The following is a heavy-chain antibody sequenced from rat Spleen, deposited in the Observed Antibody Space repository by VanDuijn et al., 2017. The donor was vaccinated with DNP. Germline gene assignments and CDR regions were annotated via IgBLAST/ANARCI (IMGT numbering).Heavy chain of an antibody. CDR1: GFSLTSYN. V-gene: IGHV2-30*01. J-gene: IGHJ2*01. Sequence: QVQLKESGPGLVQPSQTLSLTCTVSGFSLTSYNVHWVRQPTGKGLEWMGIIWTDGNTDYNSTLKSRLSITRDTSKSQVFLQMSSLQTEDIATYYCARGNYGGYDYWGQGVMVTVSS. D-gene: IGHD1-11*01. CDR3: ARGNYGGYDY. CDR2: IWTDGNT.